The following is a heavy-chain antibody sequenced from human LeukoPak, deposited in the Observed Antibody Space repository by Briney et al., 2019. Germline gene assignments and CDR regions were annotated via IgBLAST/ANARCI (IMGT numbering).Heavy chain of an antibody. V-gene: IGHV3-11*01. CDR3: ARHDYGSGNYKY. J-gene: IGHJ4*02. CDR2: ISSSGSTI. Sequence: PGGSLRLSCAASGFTFSDYYMSWIRQAPGKGLEWVSYISSSGSTINDADSVKDRFTISRDNAKNSLYLQMNSLRAEGTAVYYCARHDYGSGNYKYWGQGTLVTVSS. D-gene: IGHD3-10*01. CDR1: GFTFSDYY.